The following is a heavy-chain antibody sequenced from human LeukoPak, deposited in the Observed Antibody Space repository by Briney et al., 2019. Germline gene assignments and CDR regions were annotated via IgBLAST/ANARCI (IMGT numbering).Heavy chain of an antibody. CDR1: GFTFSSYA. V-gene: IGHV3-23*01. CDR3: ARETYSSSWSAIYYYYMDV. CDR2: ISGSGGST. J-gene: IGHJ6*03. D-gene: IGHD6-13*01. Sequence: GGSLRLSCAASGFTFSSYAMSWVRQAPGKGLEWVSAISGSGGSTYYADSVKGRFTISRDNAKNSLYLQMNSLRAEDTAVYYCARETYSSSWSAIYYYYMDVWGKGTTVTVSS.